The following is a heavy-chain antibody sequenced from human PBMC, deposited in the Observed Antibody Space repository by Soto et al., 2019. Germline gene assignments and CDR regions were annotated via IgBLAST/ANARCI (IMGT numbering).Heavy chain of an antibody. CDR1: GFTFSSYA. CDR2: ISGSGGST. Sequence: EVQLLESGGGLVQPGGSLRLSCAASGFTFSSYAMSWVRQAPGKGLEWVSAISGSGGSTYYADSVKGRFTISRDNSKNTLYLQMNRLRAEDTAVYYCAKDGRREYSYGPMGSSVFYYFDYWGQGPLVTVSS. J-gene: IGHJ4*02. CDR3: AKDGRREYSYGPMGSSVFYYFDY. D-gene: IGHD5-18*01. V-gene: IGHV3-23*01.